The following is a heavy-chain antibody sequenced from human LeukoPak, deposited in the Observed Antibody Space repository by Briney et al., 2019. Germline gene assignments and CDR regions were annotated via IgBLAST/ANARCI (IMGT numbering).Heavy chain of an antibody. Sequence: GGSLRLSCAASGFTFSSYSMNWVRQAPGKGLEWVSSISNSSSYIYYADSVKGRFTISRDNSKNTVYLQMNSLRAEDTAVYYCARDFTTRYTFDYWGQGTLVTVSS. CDR3: ARDFTTRYTFDY. CDR2: ISNSSSYI. J-gene: IGHJ4*02. D-gene: IGHD3-22*01. V-gene: IGHV3-21*01. CDR1: GFTFSSYS.